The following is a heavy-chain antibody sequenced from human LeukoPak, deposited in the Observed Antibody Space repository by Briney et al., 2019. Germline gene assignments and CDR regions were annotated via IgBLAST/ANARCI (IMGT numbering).Heavy chain of an antibody. CDR3: AREAPRGTSSNPYYFDS. D-gene: IGHD6-6*01. Sequence: GGSLRLSCAAAGLTFSTNSMNWVRRAPGKGLEWVSYISFSSSTIYYADSVKGRFTISRDNGKNLLYLQMNSLRAEDTAVYYCAREAPRGTSSNPYYFDSWGQGTLVTVSS. J-gene: IGHJ4*02. CDR2: ISFSSSTI. CDR1: GLTFSTNS. V-gene: IGHV3-48*01.